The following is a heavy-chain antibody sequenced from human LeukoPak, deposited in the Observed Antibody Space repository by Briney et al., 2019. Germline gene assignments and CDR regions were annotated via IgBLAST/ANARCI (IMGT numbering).Heavy chain of an antibody. V-gene: IGHV3-23*01. Sequence: GGSLRLSCAASGFTFSSYAMSWVRQAPGKGLEWVSAISGSSDSIYYADSVKGRFTISRDNSKNTLYLQMNSLRAEDTAVYYCASSELRSGYTYGPKDYWGQGTLVTVSS. CDR3: ASSELRSGYTYGPKDY. CDR2: ISGSSDSI. CDR1: GFTFSSYA. D-gene: IGHD5-12*01. J-gene: IGHJ4*02.